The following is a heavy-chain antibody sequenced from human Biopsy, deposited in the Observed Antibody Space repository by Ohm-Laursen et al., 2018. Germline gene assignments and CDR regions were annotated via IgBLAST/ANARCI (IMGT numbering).Heavy chain of an antibody. D-gene: IGHD1-26*01. CDR1: GYTFTNYA. CDR2: ISVKTGNA. V-gene: IGHV1-18*01. CDR3: ARGGGGILWLGKPSGRYFDA. J-gene: IGHJ5*02. Sequence: ASVKVSCKASGYTFTNYAINWVRQAPGQGLEWLGWISVKTGNANYTQKLQGRVTMTTDTSTNTAYMELRSLRSDDTALYYCARGGGGILWLGKPSGRYFDAWGQGTLVTVSP.